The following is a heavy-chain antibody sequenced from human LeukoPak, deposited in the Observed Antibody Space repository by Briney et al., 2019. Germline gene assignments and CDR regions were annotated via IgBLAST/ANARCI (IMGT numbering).Heavy chain of an antibody. CDR3: ARDLDYTGFDY. D-gene: IGHD3-3*01. J-gene: IGHJ4*02. CDR2: IYSGGST. Sequence: GGSLRLSCAASGFTVSSNYMSWVRQAPGKGLEWVSVIYSGGSTYYADSVKGRFTISRDNSKNTLYLQMNSLRAEDTAVYYCARDLDYTGFDYWDQGTLVTVSS. V-gene: IGHV3-53*01. CDR1: GFTVSSNY.